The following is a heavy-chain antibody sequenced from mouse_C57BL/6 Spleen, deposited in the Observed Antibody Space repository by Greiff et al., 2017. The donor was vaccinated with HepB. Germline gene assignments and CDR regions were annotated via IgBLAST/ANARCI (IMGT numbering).Heavy chain of an antibody. CDR2: IDPSDSYT. CDR1: GYTFTSYW. J-gene: IGHJ1*03. V-gene: IGHV1-69*01. D-gene: IGHD4-1*01. CDR3: ARSNWDSGWYFDV. Sequence: VQLQQPGAELVMPGASVKLSCKASGYTFTSYWMHWVKQSPGQGLEWIGEIDPSDSYTNYNQKFKGKFTLTVDKSSSTAYMQLSSLTSEDYAVECCARSNWDSGWYFDVWGTGTTVTVSS.